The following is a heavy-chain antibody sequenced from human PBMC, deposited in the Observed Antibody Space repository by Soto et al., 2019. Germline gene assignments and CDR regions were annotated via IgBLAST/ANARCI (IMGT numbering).Heavy chain of an antibody. Sequence: EVQLVESGGGLVQPGGSLRASCAASGFTFISYWMHWVRQVPGKGLVWVSRISGDGSSTSYADAVRGRFTISRDNAKNTLYLQMNSLRAEDTALYYCARPRYDGSGTPFDHWGQGALVTVSA. CDR2: ISGDGSST. V-gene: IGHV3-74*01. CDR1: GFTFISYW. D-gene: IGHD3-22*01. J-gene: IGHJ4*02. CDR3: ARPRYDGSGTPFDH.